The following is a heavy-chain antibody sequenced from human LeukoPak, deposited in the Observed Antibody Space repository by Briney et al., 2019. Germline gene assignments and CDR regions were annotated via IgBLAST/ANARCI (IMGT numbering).Heavy chain of an antibody. V-gene: IGHV1-69*06. CDR3: ASGDGYNYGYFDY. CDR1: GGTFSSYA. D-gene: IGHD5-24*01. J-gene: IGHJ4*02. Sequence: GASVKVSCKASGGTFSSYAISWVRQAPGQGLEWMGGIIPIFGTANYAQKFQGRVTITADKSASTAYMELSSLRSEDTAVYYCASGDGYNYGYFDYWGQGTLVTVSS. CDR2: IIPIFGTA.